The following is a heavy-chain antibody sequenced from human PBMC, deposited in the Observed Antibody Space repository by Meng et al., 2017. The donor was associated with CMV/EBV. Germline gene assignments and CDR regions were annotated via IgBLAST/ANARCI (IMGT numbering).Heavy chain of an antibody. V-gene: IGHV1-69*05. CDR1: GGTFSSYA. CDR2: IIPIFGTA. Sequence: SVKVSCKASGGTFSSYAISWVRQAPGQGLGWMGGIIPIFGTANYAQKFQGRVTITTDESTSTAYMELSSLRSEDTAVYYCARGSGYCSSTSCYNYFQHWGQGTLVTVSS. D-gene: IGHD2-2*02. CDR3: ARGSGYCSSTSCYNYFQH. J-gene: IGHJ1*01.